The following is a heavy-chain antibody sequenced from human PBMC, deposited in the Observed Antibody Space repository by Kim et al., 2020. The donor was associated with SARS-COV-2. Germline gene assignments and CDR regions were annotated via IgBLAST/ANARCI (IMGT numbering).Heavy chain of an antibody. CDR1: GFSLSTTGMC. CDR2: IDWDDVK. J-gene: IGHJ6*02. CDR3: ARIPVAVAGLDRVYYYYGMDV. Sequence: SGPTLVNPTQTLTLTCTFSGFSLSTTGMCVSWIRQPPGKALEWLALIDWDDVKYYSTSLKTRLTISKDTSKNQVVLTMTNMDPVDTATYYCARIPVAVAGLDRVYYYYGMDVWGQGTTVTVSS. D-gene: IGHD6-19*01. V-gene: IGHV2-70*01.